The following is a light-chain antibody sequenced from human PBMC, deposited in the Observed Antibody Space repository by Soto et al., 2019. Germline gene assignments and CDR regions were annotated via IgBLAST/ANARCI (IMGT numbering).Light chain of an antibody. J-gene: IGLJ1*01. CDR1: SSDVGGYNY. CDR2: DVS. Sequence: QSVLTQPRSVSGSPGQSVTISCTGTSSDVGGYNYVTWYQLHPGKAPKRMIYDVSKRPSGVPDRFSGSKSGNTASLTISGLQAEDEADYYCCSYTGNYGYVFGTGTKVTVL. V-gene: IGLV2-11*01. CDR3: CSYTGNYGYV.